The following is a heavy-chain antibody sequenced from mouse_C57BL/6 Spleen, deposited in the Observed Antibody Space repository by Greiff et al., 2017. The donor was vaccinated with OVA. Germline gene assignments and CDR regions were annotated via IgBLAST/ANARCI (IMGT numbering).Heavy chain of an antibody. J-gene: IGHJ3*01. CDR2: IDPETGGT. V-gene: IGHV1-15*01. Sequence: VQLQQSGAELVRPGASVTLSCKASGYTFTDYEMHWVKQTPVHGLEWIGAIDPETGGTAYNQKFKGKAILTAVKSSSTAYMELRSLTSEDSAGYYCTRDYDGSPFADWGQGTLVAVSA. CDR3: TRDYDGSPFAD. CDR1: GYTFTDYE. D-gene: IGHD1-1*01.